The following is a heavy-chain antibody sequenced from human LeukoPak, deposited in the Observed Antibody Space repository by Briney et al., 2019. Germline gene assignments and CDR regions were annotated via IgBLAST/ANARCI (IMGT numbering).Heavy chain of an antibody. CDR2: IYYNGIA. CDR3: ARGRKWLARNGDWFDP. J-gene: IGHJ5*02. Sequence: TSETLSLTCTVSGGSVNSGSYYWSWIRLPPGKGLEWIGYIYYNGIANYNPSLKSRVTISLDTPKNQFSLKLTSVTAADTAVYYCARGRKWLARNGDWFDPWGQGTLVTVSS. V-gene: IGHV4-61*01. CDR1: GGSVNSGSYY. D-gene: IGHD6-19*01.